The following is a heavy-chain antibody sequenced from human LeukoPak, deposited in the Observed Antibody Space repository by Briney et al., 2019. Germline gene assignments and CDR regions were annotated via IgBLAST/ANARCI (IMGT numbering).Heavy chain of an antibody. D-gene: IGHD3-3*01. J-gene: IGHJ4*02. CDR3: ARDLRYWSGYHGYYFDY. V-gene: IGHV1-18*01. CDR1: GYTFTSYV. Sequence: ASVKVSCKASGYTFTSYVISWVRQAPGQELECMGWISAYNGNTNYAQKLQGRVTMTTDTSTSTAYMELRSLRSDDTAVYYCARDLRYWSGYHGYYFDYWGQGTLVTVSS. CDR2: ISAYNGNT.